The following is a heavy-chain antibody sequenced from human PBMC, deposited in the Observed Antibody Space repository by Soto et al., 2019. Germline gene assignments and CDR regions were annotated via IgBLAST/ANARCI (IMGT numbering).Heavy chain of an antibody. Sequence: QVQLQESGPGLVKPSQTLSLTCTVSGASISRGDYSWSWIRQAPGKGLEWIGYIYYSGNTYYNPSLKSRVAISVDKSTNQFSLKLTSVTAADTAVYYCAREGREEPLFDPWGQGTLVTVSS. V-gene: IGHV4-30-4*01. CDR3: AREGREEPLFDP. CDR2: IYYSGNT. J-gene: IGHJ5*02. D-gene: IGHD1-26*01. CDR1: GASISRGDYS.